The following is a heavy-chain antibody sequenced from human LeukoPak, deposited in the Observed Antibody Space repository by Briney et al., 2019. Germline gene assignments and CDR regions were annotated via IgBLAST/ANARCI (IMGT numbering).Heavy chain of an antibody. J-gene: IGHJ3*02. D-gene: IGHD2-21*02. CDR1: GGSISSYY. CDR3: ARHECGGDCYYSNDAFDI. CDR2: IYTSGST. V-gene: IGHV4-4*07. Sequence: SETLPLTCTVSGGSISSYYWSWIRQPAGKGLEWIGRIYTSGSTNYNPSLKSRVTMSVDTSKNQFSLKLSSVTAADTAVYYCARHECGGDCYYSNDAFDIWGQGTMVTVSS.